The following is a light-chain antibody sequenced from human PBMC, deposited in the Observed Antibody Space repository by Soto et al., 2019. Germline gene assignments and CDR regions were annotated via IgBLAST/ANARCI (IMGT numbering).Light chain of an antibody. Sequence: DIVLTQSPATLSVSPGERATLSCRANRTVNNNLAWYQQHPGQAPRLLLYGASTRATGVTDRLSGGRSGTAFSQTSTCPPPEDFAIYYCQQYNSWPHSITCGQGTRLEI. CDR3: QQYNSWPHSIT. V-gene: IGKV3-15*01. CDR2: GAS. J-gene: IGKJ5*01. CDR1: RTVNNN.